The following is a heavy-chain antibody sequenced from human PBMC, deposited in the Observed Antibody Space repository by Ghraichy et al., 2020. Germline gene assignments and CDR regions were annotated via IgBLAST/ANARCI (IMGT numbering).Heavy chain of an antibody. D-gene: IGHD2/OR15-2a*01. Sequence: SETLSLTCAVYGGSFSGYYWSWIRQPPGKGLEWIGEINHSGSTNYNPSLNSRVTISVDTYKNQFSLRLSSVTAADTAVYYCARYTPRDCTSTIFQSHYFYVGMDFGGHETTVTFSS. CDR2: INHSGST. V-gene: IGHV4-34*01. CDR1: GGSFSGYY. CDR3: ARYTPRDCTSTIFQSHYFYVGMDF. J-gene: IGHJ6*02.